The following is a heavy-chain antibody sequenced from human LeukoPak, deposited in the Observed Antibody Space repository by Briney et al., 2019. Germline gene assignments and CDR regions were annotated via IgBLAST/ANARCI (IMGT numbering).Heavy chain of an antibody. CDR1: GCTFSSYA. CDR3: ARGLIAVAGKFDY. V-gene: IGHV1-69*05. CDR2: IIPIFGKA. Sequence: ASVKVSCKASGCTFSSYAISWVRQAPGQGLEWMGRIIPIFGKANYAQKLQGRVTITTDESTSTAYMELSRLRSEDTAVYYCARGLIAVAGKFDYWGQGPLVTVSS. J-gene: IGHJ4*02. D-gene: IGHD6-19*01.